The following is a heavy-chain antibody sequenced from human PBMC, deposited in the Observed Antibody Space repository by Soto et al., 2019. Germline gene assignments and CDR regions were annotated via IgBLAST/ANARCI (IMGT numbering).Heavy chain of an antibody. V-gene: IGHV1-46*01. CDR3: ARDYDSSGYPRYYFDY. Sequence: QVQLVQSGAEVKKPGASVKVSCKASGYTFTSYYMHWVRQAPGQGLEWMGIINPSGGSTSYAQKFQGRVTMTRYTPTSTVYMELSSLSSEDTAVYYCARDYDSSGYPRYYFDYWGQGTLVTVSS. D-gene: IGHD3-22*01. J-gene: IGHJ4*02. CDR1: GYTFTSYY. CDR2: INPSGGST.